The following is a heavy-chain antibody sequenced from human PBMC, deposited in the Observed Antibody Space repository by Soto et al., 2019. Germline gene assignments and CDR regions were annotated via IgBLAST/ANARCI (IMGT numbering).Heavy chain of an antibody. CDR2: ISWNSGSI. CDR1: GFTFDDYA. D-gene: IGHD6-13*01. Sequence: EVQLVESGGGLVRPGRSLRLSCAASGFTFDDYAMHWVRQAPGKGLEWVSGISWNSGSIGYADSVKGRFTISRDNAKNSLYLQMNSLRAEDTALYYCAKGGTMIAAAALDYWGQGTLVTVSS. V-gene: IGHV3-9*01. J-gene: IGHJ4*02. CDR3: AKGGTMIAAAALDY.